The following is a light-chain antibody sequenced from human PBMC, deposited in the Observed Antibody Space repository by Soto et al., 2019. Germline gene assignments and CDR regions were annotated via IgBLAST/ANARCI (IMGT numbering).Light chain of an antibody. CDR2: GAS. CDR1: RSVSSSY. Sequence: EIVLTQSPGTLSLSPGERATLSCRASRSVSSSYLAWYQQKPGQAPRLLIYGASSRATGIPDRFSGSGSGTDFTLTISRLEPEDSAVYYCQQYGVSPTFGGGTKVDIK. J-gene: IGKJ4*01. CDR3: QQYGVSPT. V-gene: IGKV3-20*01.